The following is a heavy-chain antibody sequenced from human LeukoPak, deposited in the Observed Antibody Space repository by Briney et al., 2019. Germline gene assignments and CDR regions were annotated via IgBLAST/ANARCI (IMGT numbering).Heavy chain of an antibody. D-gene: IGHD4-17*01. Sequence: SETLSLTCTVSGGSISSSSYYWGWIRQPPGKGLEWIGSIYYSGSTYYSPSLKSRVTISVDTSKNQFSLKLSSVTAADTAVYYCASYGDLWIDAFDIWGQGTMVTVSS. CDR3: ASYGDLWIDAFDI. J-gene: IGHJ3*02. CDR2: IYYSGST. V-gene: IGHV4-39*07. CDR1: GGSISSSSYY.